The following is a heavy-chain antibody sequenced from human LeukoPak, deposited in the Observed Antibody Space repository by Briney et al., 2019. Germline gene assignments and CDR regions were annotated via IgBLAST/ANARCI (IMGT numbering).Heavy chain of an antibody. J-gene: IGHJ4*02. V-gene: IGHV4-34*01. Sequence: SETLSLTCAVYGGSFSGYYWGWIRQPPGKGLEWIGGIYYSGSTYYNPSLKSRVTISVDTPKNQFSPKLSSVTAADTAVYYCARHVNIVVVQAAMLSYFDYWGQGTLVTVSS. CDR2: IYYSGST. CDR3: ARHVNIVVVQAAMLSYFDY. D-gene: IGHD2-2*01. CDR1: GGSFSGYY.